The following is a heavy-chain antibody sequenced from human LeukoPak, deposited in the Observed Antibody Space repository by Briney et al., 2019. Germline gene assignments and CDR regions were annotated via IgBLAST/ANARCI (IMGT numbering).Heavy chain of an antibody. J-gene: IGHJ5*02. D-gene: IGHD3-22*01. CDR3: AAESSSGFFDWFDP. V-gene: IGHV1-58*01. CDR2: IVVGSGNT. CDR1: GFTFTSSA. Sequence: EASVKVSCKASGFTFTSSAVQWVRQARGQRLEWIGWIVVGSGNTNYAQKFQERVTITRDMSTSTAYKELSSLRSEDTAVYYCAAESSSGFFDWFDPWGQGTLVTVSS.